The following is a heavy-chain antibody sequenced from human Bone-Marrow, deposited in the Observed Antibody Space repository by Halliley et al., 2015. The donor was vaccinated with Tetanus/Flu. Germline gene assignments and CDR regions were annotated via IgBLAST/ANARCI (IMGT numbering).Heavy chain of an antibody. J-gene: IGHJ3*02. CDR1: GFTFSSYE. V-gene: IGHV3-48*03. Sequence: SLRLSCAASGFTFSSYEMNWVRQAPGKGLEWVSYISSSGRTIQYADSVKGRFSISRDNAKNSLYLQMNSLRGEDTAVYYCARVAVSGGPIEENDVFDIWGQGTMVTVSS. D-gene: IGHD2-15*01. CDR3: ARVAVSGGPIEENDVFDI. CDR2: ISSSGRTI.